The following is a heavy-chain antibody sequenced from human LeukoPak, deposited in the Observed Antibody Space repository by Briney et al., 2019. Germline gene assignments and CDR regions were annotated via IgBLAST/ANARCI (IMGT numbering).Heavy chain of an antibody. CDR2: IYTSGST. CDR1: GGSISSGSYY. Sequence: SQTLSLTCTVSGGSISSGSYYWSWIRQPAGKGLEWIGRIYTSGSTNYNPSLKSRVTISVDTSENQFSLKLSSVTAADTAVYYCARGALISSSWPYWYFDLWGRGTLVTVSS. D-gene: IGHD6-13*01. J-gene: IGHJ2*01. V-gene: IGHV4-61*02. CDR3: ARGALISSSWPYWYFDL.